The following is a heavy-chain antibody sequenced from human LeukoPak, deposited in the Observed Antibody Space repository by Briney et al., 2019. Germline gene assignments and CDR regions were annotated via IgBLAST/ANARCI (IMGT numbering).Heavy chain of an antibody. Sequence: GGSLRLSCAAFGFTLSSYWMHWVRQAPGKGLVWVSRINNDGSTTNYADSVKGRFTISRDNAKNTLYLQMNSLRAEDTAVYYCARDLVVATGPDYWGQGTLVTVSS. CDR1: GFTLSSYW. J-gene: IGHJ4*02. CDR2: INNDGSTT. CDR3: ARDLVVATGPDY. V-gene: IGHV3-74*01. D-gene: IGHD5-12*01.